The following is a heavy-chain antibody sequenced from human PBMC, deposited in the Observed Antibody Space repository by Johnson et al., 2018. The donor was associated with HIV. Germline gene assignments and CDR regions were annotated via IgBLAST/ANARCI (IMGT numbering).Heavy chain of an antibody. CDR3: ARDVRWLPDAFDI. V-gene: IGHV3-30-3*01. J-gene: IGHJ3*02. CDR1: GFTFSSYA. D-gene: IGHD5-24*01. Sequence: QMLLVESGGGVVQPGRSLRLSCAASGFTFSSYAMHWVRQAPGKGLEWVAVISYDGSNEYYADSVKGRFTISRDNSKNTLYLQMNSLRAEDTAVYYCARDVRWLPDAFDIWGQGTMVTVSS. CDR2: ISYDGSNE.